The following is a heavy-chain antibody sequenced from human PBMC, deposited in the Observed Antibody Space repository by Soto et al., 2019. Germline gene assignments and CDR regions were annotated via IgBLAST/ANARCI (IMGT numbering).Heavy chain of an antibody. J-gene: IGHJ4*02. CDR3: AREVFWSGYFDY. V-gene: IGHV4-34*12. CDR1: GGSFSAYY. Sequence: SETLSLTCAAYGGSFSAYYWSWVRQPPGKGLEWIGEIIHSGSTYYNPSLKSRVTISVDTSKNQFSLKLSSVTAADTAVYYCAREVFWSGYFDYWGQGTLVTSPQ. D-gene: IGHD3-3*01. CDR2: IIHSGST.